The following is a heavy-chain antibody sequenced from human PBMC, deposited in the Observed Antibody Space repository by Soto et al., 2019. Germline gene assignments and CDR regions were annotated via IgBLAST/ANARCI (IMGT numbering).Heavy chain of an antibody. CDR2: ISDSGATI. J-gene: IGHJ5*01. CDR3: ARDAGPFCGSSSCFPHWFDH. CDR1: GFTFSSYA. D-gene: IGHD2-2*01. Sequence: GGSLRLSCASSGFTFSSYAMNWVRLAPGKGLEWVSYISDSGATIYYADSVKGRFTISRDNAKKSLNLEMNSLRAGDTAVYYCARDAGPFCGSSSCFPHWFDHWGQGTLVTVSS. V-gene: IGHV3-48*01.